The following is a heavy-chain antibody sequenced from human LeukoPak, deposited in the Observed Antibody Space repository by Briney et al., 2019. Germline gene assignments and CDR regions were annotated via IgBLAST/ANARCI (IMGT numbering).Heavy chain of an antibody. V-gene: IGHV3-30*14. CDR1: GFTFSSYA. D-gene: IGHD5-24*01. Sequence: GGSLRLSCAASGFTFSSYAMHWVRQAPGKGLEWVAVISYDGSNKYYADSVKGRFTFSRDNSKNTLYLQMNSLRAEDTAVYYCAKEGRDVKNARYGVDVWGQGTTVTVSS. CDR2: ISYDGSNK. CDR3: AKEGRDVKNARYGVDV. J-gene: IGHJ6*02.